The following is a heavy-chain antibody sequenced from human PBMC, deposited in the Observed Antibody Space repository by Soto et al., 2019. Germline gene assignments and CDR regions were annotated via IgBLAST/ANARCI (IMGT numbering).Heavy chain of an antibody. CDR2: IYYSGST. D-gene: IGHD3-16*01. CDR3: ARGAMLRGPGYYYALDV. V-gene: IGHV4-31*02. CDR1: GDSIRRVGFF. Sequence: TLSLTRCVSGDSIRRVGFFWSWIRQHPGAGLEWIGYIYYSGSTYYNPSLKSRLNISVDTSKNHFSLTLGSVTAPDTAVYYCARGAMLRGPGYYYALDVWAHGTTVTGPS. J-gene: IGHJ6*02.